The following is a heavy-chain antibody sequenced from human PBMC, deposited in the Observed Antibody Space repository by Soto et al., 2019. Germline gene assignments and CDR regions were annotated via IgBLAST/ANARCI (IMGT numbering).Heavy chain of an antibody. V-gene: IGHV4-31*03. J-gene: IGHJ5*02. CDR2: ITYNGRT. Sequence: PSETLSLTCSVNGDSINSDSVYWSWIRQSPGKGLEYIGYITYNGRTFYNPSLKSRVTMSVDPPKNQFSLEVRSVAAADTAVYYCARERQVGPSSGRFDPWGQGTLVTVSS. CDR3: ARERQVGPSSGRFDP. CDR1: GDSINSDSVY.